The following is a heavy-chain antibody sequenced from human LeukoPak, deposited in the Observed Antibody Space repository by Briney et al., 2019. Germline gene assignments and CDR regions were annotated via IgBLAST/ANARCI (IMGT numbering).Heavy chain of an antibody. V-gene: IGHV3-30*12. Sequence: RTGGSLRLSCAASGFTFHYFGTVWVRQTPGKGLQWVAAIDPNGNDNYYADSARGRFVISRDNSKNTLYLQIYSLTVVDTAVYYCARDSDTSGNHWFFDVWGRGTLVIASS. CDR3: ARDSDTSGNHWFFDV. D-gene: IGHD6-19*01. CDR1: GFTFHYFG. CDR2: IDPNGNDN. J-gene: IGHJ2*01.